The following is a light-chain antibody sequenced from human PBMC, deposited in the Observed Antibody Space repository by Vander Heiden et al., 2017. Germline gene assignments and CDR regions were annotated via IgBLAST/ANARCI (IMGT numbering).Light chain of an antibody. V-gene: IGKV3-20*01. CDR1: QSVSSSY. CDR2: GAS. J-gene: IGKJ1*01. CDR3: QQYGSSPWT. Sequence: EIVLTQSPGTLSLSTGEKATLSCRASQSVSSSYLAWYQQKPGQAPRLLIYGASSRATGIPDRFSGRGSGTDFTLTISRLEPEDFAVYYCQQYGSSPWTFGQGTKVEIK.